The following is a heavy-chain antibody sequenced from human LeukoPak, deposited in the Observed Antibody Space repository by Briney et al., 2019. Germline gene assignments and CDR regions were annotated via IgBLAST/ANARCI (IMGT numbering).Heavy chain of an antibody. V-gene: IGHV4-39*01. J-gene: IGHJ4*02. CDR1: GGSISSSSYY. D-gene: IGHD6-6*01. CDR3: ARRYRVSPYDS. Sequence: NPSETLSLTCTVSGGSISSSSYYWGWIRQPPGKGLEWIGSIYYSGSTYYSPSLKSRVTISIDTSKKQFSLRLSSVTAADTAVYYSARRYRVSPYDSWGQGTLITVSS. CDR2: IYYSGST.